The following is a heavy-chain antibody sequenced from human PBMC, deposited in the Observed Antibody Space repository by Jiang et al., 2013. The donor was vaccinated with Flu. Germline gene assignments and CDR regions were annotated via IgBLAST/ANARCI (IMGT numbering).Heavy chain of an antibody. CDR3: ATEFWGAKLFDN. J-gene: IGHJ4*02. D-gene: IGHD3-16*01. Sequence: GAEVKKPGASVKVSCKSSGQRFIDYGIHWFRQASGQSLEWMGWVNAADGNTKYSQKFQARVTITRDTSATTGYMELSSLESEDTAVYYCATEFWGAKLFDNWGQGTLVTVSS. CDR1: GQRFIDYG. CDR2: VNAADGNT. V-gene: IGHV1-3*01.